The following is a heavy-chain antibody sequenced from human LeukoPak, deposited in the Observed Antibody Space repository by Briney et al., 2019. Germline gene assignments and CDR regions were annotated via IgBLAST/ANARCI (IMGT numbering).Heavy chain of an antibody. CDR1: GFTFSSYG. CDR2: IRYDGRTD. CDR3: AKGPYYDSSGLTDY. V-gene: IGHV3-30*02. J-gene: IGHJ4*02. Sequence: GGSLRLSCAASGFTFSSYGMHWVRQAPGQGLEWVAFIRYDGRTDYYADSVKGRFTISRDNSKNTLYLQMNSLRAEDTAVYYCAKGPYYDSSGLTDYWGQGTLVTVSS. D-gene: IGHD3-22*01.